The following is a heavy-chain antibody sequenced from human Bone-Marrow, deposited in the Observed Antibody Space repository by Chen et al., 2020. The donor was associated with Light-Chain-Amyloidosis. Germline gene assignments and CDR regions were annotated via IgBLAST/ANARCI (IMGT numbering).Heavy chain of an antibody. CDR2: IYPDDSDA. D-gene: IGHD5-12*01. V-gene: IGHV5-51*01. J-gene: IGHJ4*02. CDR3: ARRRDGYNFDY. Sequence: EVQLEQSGPEVKKPGESLKISCXXXGYTXPNYWIGWVRQMPGKGLEWMGVIYPDDSDARYSPSFEGQVTISADKSITTAYLQWRSLXASDTAMYYCARRRDGYNFDYWGQGTLVTVSS. CDR1: GYTXPNYW.